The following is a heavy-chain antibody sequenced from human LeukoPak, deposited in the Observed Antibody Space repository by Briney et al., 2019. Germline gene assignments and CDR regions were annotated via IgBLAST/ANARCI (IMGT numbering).Heavy chain of an antibody. J-gene: IGHJ5*02. V-gene: IGHV4-34*01. CDR1: GGSFSGYY. D-gene: IGHD3-9*01. Sequence: SETLSLTCAVYGGSFSGYYWSWIRQPPGKGLEWIGEINHSGSTNYNPSLKSRVTISVDTSKNQFSLKLSTVTAADTAVYCWGGGGIRYFDWLLPYNWFDPWGQGTLVTVSS. CDR3: GGGGIRYFDWLLPYNWFDP. CDR2: INHSGST.